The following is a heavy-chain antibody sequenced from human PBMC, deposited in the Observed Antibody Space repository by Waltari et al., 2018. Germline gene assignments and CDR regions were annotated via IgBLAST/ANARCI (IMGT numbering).Heavy chain of an antibody. CDR3: ARQTGTFLSAFHI. Sequence: QLQLQESGPGLVKPSETLSLTCPVSGGSISSSSYYWGWIRQPPGKGLEWIGTIYYSGSTYYNPSLKSPVTMSVDTSKNQFSLRLSSVTAADTAVYYCARQTGTFLSAFHIWGQGTMVTVSS. CDR1: GGSISSSSYY. J-gene: IGHJ3*02. V-gene: IGHV4-39*01. CDR2: IYYSGST. D-gene: IGHD1-7*01.